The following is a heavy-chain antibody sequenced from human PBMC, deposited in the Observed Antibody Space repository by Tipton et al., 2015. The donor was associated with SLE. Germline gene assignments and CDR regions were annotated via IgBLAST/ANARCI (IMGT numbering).Heavy chain of an antibody. D-gene: IGHD2-15*01. V-gene: IGHV4-31*03. CDR3: AVPTIQHCNGGSCYRHDAFDI. CDR2: IYYSGSS. Sequence: TLSLTCSVSGVSITSGANYWHWIRHHPEKGLEWIGNIYYSGSSYYNPSLKSRVTMSVDTSKNQFSLKVHSVTAADTAVYFCAVPTIQHCNGGSCYRHDAFDIWGQGTMVTVSS. CDR1: GVSITSGANY. J-gene: IGHJ3*02.